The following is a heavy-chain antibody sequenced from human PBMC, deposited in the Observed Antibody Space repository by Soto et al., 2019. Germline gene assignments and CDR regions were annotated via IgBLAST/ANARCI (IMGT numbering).Heavy chain of an antibody. CDR2: INAGNGNT. J-gene: IGHJ4*02. Sequence: GASVKVSRKASGYTFTSYAMHWVRQAPGQRLEWMGWINAGNGNTKYSQKFQGRVTITRDTSASTAYMELSSLRSEDTAVYYCARDEMATMSAADYWGQGTLVTVSS. D-gene: IGHD5-12*01. CDR1: GYTFTSYA. CDR3: ARDEMATMSAADY. V-gene: IGHV1-3*01.